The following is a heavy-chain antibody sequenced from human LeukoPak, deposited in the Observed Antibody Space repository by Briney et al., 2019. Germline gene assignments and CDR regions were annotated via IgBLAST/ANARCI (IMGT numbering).Heavy chain of an antibody. CDR3: ARRLRFLEDYYYLDV. V-gene: IGHV4-34*01. J-gene: IGHJ6*03. Sequence: SETLSLTCAVYGGSFSGYYWSWIRQPPGKGLEWFGEINHSESTYYNPPLRSRVTISVDRSKNQFSLKLSSVTAADTAVYYCARRLRFLEDYYYLDVWGKGTTVTVSS. D-gene: IGHD3-3*01. CDR2: INHSEST. CDR1: GGSFSGYY.